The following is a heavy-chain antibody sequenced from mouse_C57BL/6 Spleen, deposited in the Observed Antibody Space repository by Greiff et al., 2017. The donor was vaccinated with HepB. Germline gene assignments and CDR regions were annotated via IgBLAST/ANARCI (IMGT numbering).Heavy chain of an antibody. CDR2: INPSSGYT. J-gene: IGHJ4*01. CDR1: GYTFTSYT. CDR3: ARNWDYAMDY. Sequence: QVQLQQPGAELARPGASVKMSCKASGYTFTSYTMHWVKQRPGQGLEWIGYINPSSGYTKYNQKFKDKATLTADKSSSTAYMQLSSLTSEDSAVYYCARNWDYAMDYWGQGTSVTVSS. D-gene: IGHD4-1*01. V-gene: IGHV1-4*01.